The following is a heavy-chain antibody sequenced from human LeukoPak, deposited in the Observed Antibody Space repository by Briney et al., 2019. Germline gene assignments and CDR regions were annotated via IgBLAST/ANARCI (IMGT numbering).Heavy chain of an antibody. J-gene: IGHJ5*02. Sequence: ASVKVSCKASGGTFSSYAISWVRQAPGQGLEWMGWISAYNGNTNYAQKLQGRVTMTTDTSTSTAYMELRSLRSDDTAVYYCARVERGETNARSIVATIGWFDPWGQGTLVTVSS. CDR1: GGTFSSYA. CDR2: ISAYNGNT. CDR3: ARVERGETNARSIVATIGWFDP. D-gene: IGHD5-12*01. V-gene: IGHV1-18*01.